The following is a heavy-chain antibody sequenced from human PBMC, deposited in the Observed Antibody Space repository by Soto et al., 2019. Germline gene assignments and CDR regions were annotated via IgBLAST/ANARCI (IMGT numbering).Heavy chain of an antibody. CDR1: GGSISSGDYY. D-gene: IGHD4-17*01. CDR2: IYYSGST. V-gene: IGHV4-30-4*01. J-gene: IGHJ5*02. Sequence: PSETLSLTCTVSGGSISSGDYYWSWIRQPPGKGLEWIGYIYYSGSTYYNPSLKSRVTISVDTSKNQFSLKLSSVTAADTAVYYCARDDGGPSSAGWFDPWGQGTLVTVSS. CDR3: ARDDGGPSSAGWFDP.